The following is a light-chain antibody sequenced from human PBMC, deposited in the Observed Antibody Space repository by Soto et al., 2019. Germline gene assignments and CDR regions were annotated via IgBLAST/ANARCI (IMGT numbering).Light chain of an antibody. Sequence: DIQITHSPSTLSASIGDRVTITCRASQSMNDWLAWYQQKPGKAPKVLIYDASSLQSGVPSRFSGSGSGTEFTLTIDSLQPDDVATYYCLRYNAFSQTFGQGTKVDI. CDR2: DAS. CDR3: LRYNAFSQT. J-gene: IGKJ1*01. V-gene: IGKV1-5*01. CDR1: QSMNDW.